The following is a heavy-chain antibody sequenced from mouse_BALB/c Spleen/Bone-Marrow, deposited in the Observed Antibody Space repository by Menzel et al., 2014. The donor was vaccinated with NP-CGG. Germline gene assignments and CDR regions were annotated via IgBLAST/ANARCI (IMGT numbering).Heavy chain of an antibody. CDR1: GFSLTSYG. J-gene: IGHJ4*01. CDR3: AKTAYYGNLYAMDY. D-gene: IGHD2-10*01. CDR2: IWRGGST. Sequence: QVQLKDSGPSLVQPSQSLSITCTVSGFSLTSYGVHWVRQSPGKGLEWLGVIWRGGSTDYNAAFMSRLSITKDNSKSQVFFKMNSLQADDTAIYYCAKTAYYGNLYAMDYWGQGTSVTVPS. V-gene: IGHV2-5-1*01.